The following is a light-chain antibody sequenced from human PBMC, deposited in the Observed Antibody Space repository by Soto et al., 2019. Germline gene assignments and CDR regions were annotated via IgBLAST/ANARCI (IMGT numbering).Light chain of an antibody. J-gene: IGKJ1*01. V-gene: IGKV4-1*01. CDR1: QSVLYSSNNKNY. CDR2: WAS. CDR3: QPYYDAPQT. Sequence: DIVMTQSPDSLAVSLGERATINCKSSQSVLYSSNNKNYLAWYQQKPGQPPKLLIYWASTRESGVPDRFSGRGSETDFTLSLSSLHAEDEAVYYCQPYYDAPQTFGQGTKVDMK.